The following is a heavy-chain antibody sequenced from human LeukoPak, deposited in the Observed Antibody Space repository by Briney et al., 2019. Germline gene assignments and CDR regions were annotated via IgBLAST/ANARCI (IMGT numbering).Heavy chain of an antibody. J-gene: IGHJ4*02. Sequence: PGGSLRLSCAASGFTFSSNAMSWVRQAPGKGLEWVSSISGSGGNTFYADSVKGRFTISRDNSKNTLYLQTNSLRAEDTAAYHCAKGRNEDGDAALNYWGQGTLVTVSS. D-gene: IGHD4-17*01. V-gene: IGHV3-23*01. CDR3: AKGRNEDGDAALNY. CDR1: GFTFSSNA. CDR2: ISGSGGNT.